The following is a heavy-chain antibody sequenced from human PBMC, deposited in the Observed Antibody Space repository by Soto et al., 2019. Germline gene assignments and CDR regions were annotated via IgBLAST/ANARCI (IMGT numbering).Heavy chain of an antibody. CDR2: ISDDGSIK. Sequence: GGSLRLSCAASGFSFTTYAMHWVRQAPGKGLEWVAVISDDGSIKYYADSVKGRFTISRDNSKNTFYLQMNSLRGDDTALYYCARAIETAMDPCDYWGQGXLVTVSS. CDR1: GFSFTTYA. J-gene: IGHJ4*02. V-gene: IGHV3-30-3*01. CDR3: ARAIETAMDPCDY. D-gene: IGHD5-18*01.